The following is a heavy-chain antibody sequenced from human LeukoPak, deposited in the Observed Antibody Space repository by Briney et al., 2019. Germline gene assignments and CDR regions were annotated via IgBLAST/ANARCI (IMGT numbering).Heavy chain of an antibody. CDR2: ISWNSGSI. CDR1: GFTFDDYA. Sequence: GRSLRLSCAASGFTFDDYAMHWVRQAPGKGLEWVSGISWNSGSIGYADSVKGRFTISRDNAKNSLYLQMNSLRAEDTAVYYCARDETYGPLSNFDYWGQGTLVTVSS. D-gene: IGHD2/OR15-2a*01. CDR3: ARDETYGPLSNFDY. V-gene: IGHV3-9*01. J-gene: IGHJ4*02.